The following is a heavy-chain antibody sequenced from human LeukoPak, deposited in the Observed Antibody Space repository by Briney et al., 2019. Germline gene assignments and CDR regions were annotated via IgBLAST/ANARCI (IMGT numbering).Heavy chain of an antibody. CDR2: ISYDGSNK. J-gene: IGHJ4*02. D-gene: IGHD5-24*01. V-gene: IGHV3-30-3*02. CDR3: AKTLELAAPTIDY. CDR1: GFTFSSYA. Sequence: QPGGSLRLSCAASGFTFSSYAMHWVRQAPGKGLEWVAVISYDGSNKYYADSVKGRFTISRDNSKNTLYLQMNSLRAEDTAVYYCAKTLELAAPTIDYWGQGTLVTVSS.